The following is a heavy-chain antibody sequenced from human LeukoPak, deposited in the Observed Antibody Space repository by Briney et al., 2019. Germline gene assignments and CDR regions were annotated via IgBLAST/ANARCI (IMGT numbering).Heavy chain of an antibody. CDR3: AKDTQAGYSSSWAN. D-gene: IGHD6-13*01. CDR1: GVTLSPYG. J-gene: IGHJ4*02. CDR2: ISGSGGST. Sequence: GGSLRLSCAASGVTLSPYGMHWVRQAPGQGLEWVSGISGSGGSTHYADSVKGRFTISRDNSKNTLYLQMSSLRAEDTAIYYCAKDTQAGYSSSWANWGQGTLVTVSS. V-gene: IGHV3-23*01.